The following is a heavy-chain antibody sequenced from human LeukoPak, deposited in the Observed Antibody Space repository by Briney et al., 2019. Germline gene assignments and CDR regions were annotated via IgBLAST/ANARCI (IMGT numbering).Heavy chain of an antibody. CDR1: GFTFSSYG. CDR3: ARGLRFLEWLPSDAFDI. Sequence: PGGSLRLSCAASGFTFSSYGMHWVRQAPGKGLEWVAVISYDGSNKYYADSVKGRFTISRDNSKNTLYLQMNSLRAEDTAVYYCARGLRFLEWLPSDAFDIWGQGTMVTVSS. J-gene: IGHJ3*02. D-gene: IGHD3-3*01. V-gene: IGHV3-30*03. CDR2: ISYDGSNK.